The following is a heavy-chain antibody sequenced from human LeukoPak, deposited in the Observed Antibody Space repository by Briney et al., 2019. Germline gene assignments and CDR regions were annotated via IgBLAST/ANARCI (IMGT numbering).Heavy chain of an antibody. D-gene: IGHD3-9*01. CDR3: ARDNNYDILTGPHTEYYYYMDV. J-gene: IGHJ6*03. Sequence: PGGSLRLSCAASGFTFDDYTMHWVRQAPGKGLEWVSLISWDGGSTYYADSVKGRFTISRDNAKNSLYLQMNSLRAEDTAVYYCARDNNYDILTGPHTEYYYYMDVWGKGTTVTVSS. V-gene: IGHV3-43*01. CDR2: ISWDGGST. CDR1: GFTFDDYT.